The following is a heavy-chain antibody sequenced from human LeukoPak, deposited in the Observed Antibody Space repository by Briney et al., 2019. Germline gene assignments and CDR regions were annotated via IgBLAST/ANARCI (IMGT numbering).Heavy chain of an antibody. J-gene: IGHJ4*02. Sequence: ASVKVSCKASGYTFSSYGITWVRQAPGQGLEWMGWISANNGNTNYAQKFQGRVTMTTDTSTSTAYMELRTLRSDDTAVYFCARGPPHVSGSPFFYWGQGTLVTVSS. D-gene: IGHD3-10*01. CDR3: ARGPPHVSGSPFFY. CDR2: ISANNGNT. CDR1: GYTFSSYG. V-gene: IGHV1-18*01.